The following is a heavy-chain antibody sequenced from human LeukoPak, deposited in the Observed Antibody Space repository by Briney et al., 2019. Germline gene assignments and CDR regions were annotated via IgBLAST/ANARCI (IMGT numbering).Heavy chain of an antibody. CDR1: GGSISSGGHS. V-gene: IGHV4-30-2*01. J-gene: IGHJ5*02. CDR3: ARGSGYCSSTSCYEYWFDP. CDR2: IYHSGSGST. D-gene: IGHD2-2*01. Sequence: SETLSLTCTVSGGSISSGGHSWSWIRQPPGKGLEWIGYIYHSGSGSTYYNPSLKSRVTISVDTSKNQFSLKLSSVTAADTAVYYCARGSGYCSSTSCYEYWFDPWGQGTLVTVSS.